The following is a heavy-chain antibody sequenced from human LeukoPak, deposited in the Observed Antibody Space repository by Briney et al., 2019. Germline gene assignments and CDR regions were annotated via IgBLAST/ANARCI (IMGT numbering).Heavy chain of an antibody. D-gene: IGHD6-19*01. J-gene: IGHJ4*02. CDR1: GFTFSSYA. V-gene: IGHV3-23*01. Sequence: GGSLRLSCAASGFTFSSYAMSWVRQAPGKGLEWVSAISGSGGSTYYADSVKGRFTISRDNSRNTLCLQMNSLRAEDTAVYYCAKDPLPVPYSSGWYTEFDYWGQGTLVTVSS. CDR2: ISGSGGST. CDR3: AKDPLPVPYSSGWYTEFDY.